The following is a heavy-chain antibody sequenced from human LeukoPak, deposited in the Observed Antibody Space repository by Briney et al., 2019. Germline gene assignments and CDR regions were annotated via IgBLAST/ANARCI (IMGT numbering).Heavy chain of an antibody. J-gene: IGHJ6*02. Sequence: ASVKVSCKASGYTFTSYDINWVRQATGQGLEWMGWMNPNSGNTRYAQKFQGRVTMTRNTSISTAYMELSSLRSEDTAVYYCAVAPYYYYGMDVWGQGTTVTVSS. CDR3: AVAPYYYYGMDV. V-gene: IGHV1-8*01. CDR2: MNPNSGNT. CDR1: GYTFTSYD.